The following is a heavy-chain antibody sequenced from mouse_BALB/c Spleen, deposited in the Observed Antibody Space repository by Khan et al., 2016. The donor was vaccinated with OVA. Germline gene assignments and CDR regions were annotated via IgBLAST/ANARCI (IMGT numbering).Heavy chain of an antibody. D-gene: IGHD3-3*01. CDR2: IWVGGST. Sequence: QVQLKQSGPGLVAPSQSLSITCTVSGCSLSRYSVHWVRQPPGKGLEWLGMIWVGGSTDYNSALKSRLSISKDNSKSQVFLKMNSLQTDDTAMYYCARNRDGGSYWYFDVWGAGTTVTVSS. CDR1: GCSLSRYS. V-gene: IGHV2-6-4*01. J-gene: IGHJ1*01. CDR3: ARNRDGGSYWYFDV.